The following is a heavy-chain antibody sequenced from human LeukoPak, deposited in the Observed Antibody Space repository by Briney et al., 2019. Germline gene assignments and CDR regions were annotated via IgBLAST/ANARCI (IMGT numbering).Heavy chain of an antibody. CDR2: IYSGGST. CDR3: ARDDYGARPPYYGMDV. CDR1: GFTVSSNY. D-gene: IGHD4-17*01. J-gene: IGHJ6*02. Sequence: PGGSLRLSCAASGFTVSSNYMSWVRQAPGKGLEWVSVIYSGGSTYYADSVKGRFTISRDNSKNTLYLQMNSLRAEDTAVYYCARDDYGARPPYYGMDVWGQGTTVTVSS. V-gene: IGHV3-53*01.